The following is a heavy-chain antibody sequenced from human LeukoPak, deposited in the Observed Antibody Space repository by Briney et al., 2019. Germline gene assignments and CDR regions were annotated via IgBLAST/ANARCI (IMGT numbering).Heavy chain of an antibody. J-gene: IGHJ4*02. CDR3: ASYLGGHPLPFDY. CDR2: ISGSSTYI. V-gene: IGHV3-21*01. CDR1: GFTFSSYA. Sequence: GGSLRLSCAASGFTFSSYAMSWVRQAPGKGLEWVSAISGSSTYIYYADSVKGRFTISRDNAKNSLYLQMNSLRAEDTAVYYCASYLGGHPLPFDYWGQGTLVTVSS. D-gene: IGHD2/OR15-2a*01.